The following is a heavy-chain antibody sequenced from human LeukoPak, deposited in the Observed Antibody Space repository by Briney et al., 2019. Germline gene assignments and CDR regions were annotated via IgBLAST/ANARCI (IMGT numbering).Heavy chain of an antibody. Sequence: SETLSLTCTVSGGSISSSSYYWGWIRQPPGTGLEWIGSIYYSGSTYYNPSLKSRVTISIDTSKNQFSLKLSSVTAADTAVYYCARIRSRKWGFDYWGQGTLVTVSS. D-gene: IGHD1-26*01. J-gene: IGHJ4*02. CDR3: ARIRSRKWGFDY. CDR1: GGSISSSSYY. CDR2: IYYSGST. V-gene: IGHV4-39*07.